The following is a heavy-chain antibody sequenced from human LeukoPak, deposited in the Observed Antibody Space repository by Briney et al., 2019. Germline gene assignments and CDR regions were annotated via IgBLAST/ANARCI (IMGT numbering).Heavy chain of an antibody. CDR2: IYYSGST. CDR3: ARSGGYGSGGWFDP. J-gene: IGHJ5*02. Sequence: SKTLSLTCAVSGGSISSYYWSWIRQPPGKGLECIGYIYYSGSTNYNPSLKSRVTISVDTSKNQFSLKLSSVTAADTAVYYCARSGGYGSGGWFDPWGQGTLVTVSS. V-gene: IGHV4-59*01. CDR1: GGSISSYY. D-gene: IGHD3-10*01.